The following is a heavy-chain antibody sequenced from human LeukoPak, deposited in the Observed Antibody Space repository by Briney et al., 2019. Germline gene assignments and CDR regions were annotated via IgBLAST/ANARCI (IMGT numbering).Heavy chain of an antibody. D-gene: IGHD3-10*01. CDR3: ARAADYYGSGSYPYYFDY. V-gene: IGHV1-69*06. CDR1: GGTFSSYA. CDR2: IIPIFGTA. Sequence: ASVKVSCKASGGTFSSYAISWVRQAPGQGLEWMGGIIPIFGTANYAQKFQGRVTITADKYTSTAYMELSSLRSEDTAVYYCARAADYYGSGSYPYYFDYWGQGTLVTVSS. J-gene: IGHJ4*02.